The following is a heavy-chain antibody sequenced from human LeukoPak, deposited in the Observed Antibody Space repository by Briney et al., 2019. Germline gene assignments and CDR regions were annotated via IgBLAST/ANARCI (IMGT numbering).Heavy chain of an antibody. CDR3: PRDPPFFTN. Sequence: GGSLRLSCAASEFTLSSYSMNWVRQPPGKGLEWVSYISTSGNTIYYADSVKGRFTISRDNAKNSLYLQMNSLRDEDTAVYYCPRDPPFFTNWGQGTLVTVSS. CDR2: ISTSGNTI. CDR1: EFTLSSYS. D-gene: IGHD3-10*01. V-gene: IGHV3-48*02. J-gene: IGHJ4*02.